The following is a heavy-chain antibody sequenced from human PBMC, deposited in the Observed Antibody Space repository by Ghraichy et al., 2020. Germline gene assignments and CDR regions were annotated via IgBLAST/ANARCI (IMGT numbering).Heavy chain of an antibody. CDR2: VSPHGDET. Sequence: GGSLRLSCVASGFTFSRYWMTWVRQAPGKGLEWVANVSPHGDETFYVGSVKGRFTISRDNARNSVNLLLNSLRAEDAAVYYCASLNVDTTMSDALDSWGRGTLVTVSS. D-gene: IGHD5-18*01. CDR1: GFTFSRYW. V-gene: IGHV3-7*03. J-gene: IGHJ4*02. CDR3: ASLNVDTTMSDALDS.